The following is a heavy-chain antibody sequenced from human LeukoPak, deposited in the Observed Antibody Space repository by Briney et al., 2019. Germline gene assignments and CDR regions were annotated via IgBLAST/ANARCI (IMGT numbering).Heavy chain of an antibody. CDR1: GGTFSSYA. D-gene: IGHD6-13*01. J-gene: IGHJ4*02. CDR3: ASGPPLAAAGY. CDR2: IIPIFGTA. V-gene: IGHV1-69*13. Sequence: GASVKVSCKASGGTFSSYAISWVRQAPGQGLEWMGGIIPIFGTANYAQKFQGRVTITADESTSTAYMELSSLRSEDTAVYYCASGPPLAAAGYWGQGTLVTVSS.